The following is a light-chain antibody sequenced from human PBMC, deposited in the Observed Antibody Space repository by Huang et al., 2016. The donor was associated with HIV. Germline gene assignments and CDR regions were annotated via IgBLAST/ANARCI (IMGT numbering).Light chain of an antibody. Sequence: DIVMTQSPDSLPVSLGERATINCKSSQSVLDSSNKKNYLDWDQHKPGQPPKLLLYGAAVRESGVPDRLRGSGSGTEVTLTINSLQDEDVAVYYCQQYYSTPAFGQGTNVDI. V-gene: IGKV4-1*01. CDR3: QQYYSTPA. CDR2: GAA. CDR1: QSVLDSSNKKNY. J-gene: IGKJ1*01.